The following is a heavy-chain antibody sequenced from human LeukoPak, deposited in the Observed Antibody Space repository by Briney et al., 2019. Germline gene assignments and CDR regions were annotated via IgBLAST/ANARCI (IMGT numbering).Heavy chain of an antibody. D-gene: IGHD3-22*01. CDR1: GYTFTGYY. CDR2: INPNSGGT. J-gene: IGHJ6*03. Sequence: ASVKVSCKASGYTFTGYYMHWVRQAPGQGLEWMGWINPNSGGTNYAQKFQGRVTMTRDTSISTAYMELSSLRSDDTAVYYCARDGLSEYYYDSNGSPWHYYYYMDVWGKGTTVTVSS. V-gene: IGHV1-2*02. CDR3: ARDGLSEYYYDSNGSPWHYYYYMDV.